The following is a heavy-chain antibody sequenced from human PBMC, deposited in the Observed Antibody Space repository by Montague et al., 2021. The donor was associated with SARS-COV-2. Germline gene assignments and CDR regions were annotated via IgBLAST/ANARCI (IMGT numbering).Heavy chain of an antibody. CDR2: VHFSGIT. V-gene: IGHV4-59*01. J-gene: IGHJ4*01. Sequence: SETLSLTCTVSGGSLNGYFWSWIRQAPGKTLEWLGYVHFSGITNYNPSLKSRVDISVDTSKSQLSLRLASVTAADTAVYFCARGVSTGTYTFDHWGHGVLVTVSS. D-gene: IGHD1-26*01. CDR3: ARGVSTGTYTFDH. CDR1: GGSLNGYF.